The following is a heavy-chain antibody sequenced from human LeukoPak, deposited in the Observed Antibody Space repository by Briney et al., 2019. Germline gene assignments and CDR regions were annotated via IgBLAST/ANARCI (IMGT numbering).Heavy chain of an antibody. CDR1: GGTFSSYA. Sequence: SVTVSCKASGGTFSSYAISWVRQAPGQGLEWMGRIIPILGIANYAQKFQGRVTITADKSTSTAYMELSSLRSEDTAVYYCARTGRYDYYGSGMGEWFDPWGQGTLVTVSS. J-gene: IGHJ5*02. D-gene: IGHD3-10*01. CDR2: IIPILGIA. CDR3: ARTGRYDYYGSGMGEWFDP. V-gene: IGHV1-69*04.